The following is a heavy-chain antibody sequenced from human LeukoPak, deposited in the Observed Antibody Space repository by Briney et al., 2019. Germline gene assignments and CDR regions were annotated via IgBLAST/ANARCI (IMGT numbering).Heavy chain of an antibody. V-gene: IGHV4-59*01. D-gene: IGHD3-10*01. CDR2: IHYSGST. CDR3: ARVEEGYGSGRRENYYYYYMDV. J-gene: IGHJ6*03. CDR1: GYSISSAYF. Sequence: SETLSLTCTVSGYSISSAYFWGWIRQPPGKGLEWIGYIHYSGSTSYNPSLKSRVTISVDTSKKQFSLKLSSVTAADTAVYYCARVEEGYGSGRRENYYYYYMDVWGKGTTVTISS.